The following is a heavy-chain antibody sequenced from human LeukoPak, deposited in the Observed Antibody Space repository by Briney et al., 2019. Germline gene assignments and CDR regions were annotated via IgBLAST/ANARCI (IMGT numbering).Heavy chain of an antibody. CDR1: GFTFISYS. D-gene: IGHD3-10*01. CDR3: ARVIAVVRGGGLSYYYAMDV. CDR2: INSGISTM. V-gene: IGHV3-48*02. J-gene: IGHJ6*02. Sequence: AGSLRLSCAASGFTFISYSMTWVRQAPGKGLEWVSYINSGISTMYYADSVKGRFTISRDNGKTSLYLQMNSLRDEDTAVYYCARVIAVVRGGGLSYYYAMDVWGQGTTVTVSS.